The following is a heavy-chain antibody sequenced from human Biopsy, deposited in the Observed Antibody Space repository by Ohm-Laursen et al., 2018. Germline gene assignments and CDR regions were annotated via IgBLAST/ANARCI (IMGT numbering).Heavy chain of an antibody. CDR1: GGTFSSYI. J-gene: IGHJ6*02. CDR2: IIPIFNTP. Sequence: SVKVSCKASGGTFSSYIFAWVRQAPGQGLEWMGGIIPIFNTPKYAQRFQGRVTITADRSTTTAYMELSSLRSEDTAVYYCARDTELLSIGLDYNFGMVVWGQGTTVTVSS. V-gene: IGHV1-69*06. CDR3: ARDTELLSIGLDYNFGMVV. D-gene: IGHD1-14*01.